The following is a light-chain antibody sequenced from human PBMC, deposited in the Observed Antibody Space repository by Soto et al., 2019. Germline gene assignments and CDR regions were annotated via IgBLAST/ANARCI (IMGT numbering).Light chain of an antibody. Sequence: QSALTQPASVSGSPGQSITISCTGTSSDVGCYNLVSWYQQYPGKAPKLMIYEGSKRPSGVSNRFSGSKSGNTASLTISGLQAEDEADYYCCSYAGTLWVFGGGTKLTVL. J-gene: IGLJ3*02. CDR1: SSDVGCYNL. V-gene: IGLV2-23*01. CDR3: CSYAGTLWV. CDR2: EGS.